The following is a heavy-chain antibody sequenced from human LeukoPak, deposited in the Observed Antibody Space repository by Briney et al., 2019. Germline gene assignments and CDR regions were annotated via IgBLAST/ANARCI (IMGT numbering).Heavy chain of an antibody. CDR3: ASSVLRYFDWLSYFDY. J-gene: IGHJ4*02. Sequence: PGGSLRLSCAASGFTVSSNHMSWVRQAPGKGLEWVSVIYSGGSAYYADSVKGRFTISRDNSKNTLYLQMNSLRAEDTAVYYCASSVLRYFDWLSYFDYWGQGTLVTVSS. CDR2: IYSGGSA. D-gene: IGHD3-9*01. CDR1: GFTVSSNH. V-gene: IGHV3-53*01.